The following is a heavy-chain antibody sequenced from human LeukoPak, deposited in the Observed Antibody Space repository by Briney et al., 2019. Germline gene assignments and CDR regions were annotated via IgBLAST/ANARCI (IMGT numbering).Heavy chain of an antibody. CDR3: ARGSSSWYYFDY. Sequence: GGSLRLSCAASGFTFSSYAMTWVRQAPGKGLEWVSAITDSTYFADSVKGRFTISRDNSKNTLYLQMNSLRAEDTAVYYCARGSSSWYYFDYWGQGTLVTVSS. CDR2: ITDST. D-gene: IGHD6-13*01. J-gene: IGHJ4*02. V-gene: IGHV3-23*01. CDR1: GFTFSSYA.